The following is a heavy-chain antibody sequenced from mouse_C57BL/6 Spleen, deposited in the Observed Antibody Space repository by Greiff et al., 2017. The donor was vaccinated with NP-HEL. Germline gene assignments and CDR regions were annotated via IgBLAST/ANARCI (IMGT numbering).Heavy chain of an antibody. CDR3: ARDRTTVVARYFDY. Sequence: EVQVVESGGGLVKPGGSLKLSCAASGFTFSSYAMSWVRQTPEKRLEWVATISDGGSYTYYPDNVKGRFTISRDNAKNNLYLQMSHLKSEDTAMYYCARDRTTVVARYFDYWGQGTTLTVSS. D-gene: IGHD1-1*01. CDR1: GFTFSSYA. V-gene: IGHV5-4*01. J-gene: IGHJ2*01. CDR2: ISDGGSYT.